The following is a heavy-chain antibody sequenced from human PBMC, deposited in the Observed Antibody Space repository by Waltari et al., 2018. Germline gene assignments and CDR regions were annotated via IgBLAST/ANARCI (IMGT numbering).Heavy chain of an antibody. CDR3: AQRSSSVEHDTFDI. Sequence: QVRLQESGPGLVKPSGTLSLTCAVSGGSISSDNWWSWVRTPPGKGLEWIGEIYHSGSTNYNPSLKSRVTISADKSRNHFSLKLTSVTAADTAMYYCAQRSSSVEHDTFDIWGQGTMVTVSS. D-gene: IGHD6-13*01. V-gene: IGHV4-4*02. CDR2: IYHSGST. CDR1: GGSISSDNW. J-gene: IGHJ3*02.